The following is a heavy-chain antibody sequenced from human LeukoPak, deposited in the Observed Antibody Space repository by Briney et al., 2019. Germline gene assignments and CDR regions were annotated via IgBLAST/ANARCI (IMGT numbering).Heavy chain of an antibody. J-gene: IGHJ6*03. D-gene: IGHD6-19*01. Sequence: SETLSLTCTVSGGSISSYYWSWIRQSPGKGLEWIGYIYYSGSTNYNPSLKSRVTISVDTSKNQFSLKLSSVTAADTAVYYCAREAMAVAGMYYYYYMDVWGKGTTVTVSS. CDR3: AREAMAVAGMYYYYYMDV. V-gene: IGHV4-59*01. CDR1: GGSISSYY. CDR2: IYYSGST.